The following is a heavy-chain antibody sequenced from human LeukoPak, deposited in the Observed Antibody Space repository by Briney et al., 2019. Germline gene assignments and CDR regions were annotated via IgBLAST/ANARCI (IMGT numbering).Heavy chain of an antibody. V-gene: IGHV3-30*04. D-gene: IGHD3-22*01. CDR1: GFTFSSYA. CDR3: ARGGRGSAAVVAPRSFDI. J-gene: IGHJ3*02. Sequence: PGRSLRLSCAASGFTFSSYAMHWVRQAPGKGLEWVAVISYDGSNKYYADSVKGRFTISRDNSKNTLYLQMNSLRAEDTAVYYCARGGRGSAAVVAPRSFDIWGQGTMVTVSS. CDR2: ISYDGSNK.